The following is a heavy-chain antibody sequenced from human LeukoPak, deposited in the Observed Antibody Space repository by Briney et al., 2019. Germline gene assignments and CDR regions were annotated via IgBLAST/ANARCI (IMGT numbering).Heavy chain of an antibody. D-gene: IGHD2-21*01. Sequence: GGALRLSCATSGFTFSSYGMHWGRQAPGKGVEGGEFVRYDGSNKYYADSVKGRFTISRDNSKNTLYLQMNSLRVEDTAVYYCAKDSVVVVIGPLGYWGQGTLVTVSS. CDR2: VRYDGSNK. CDR1: GFTFSSYG. V-gene: IGHV3-30*02. J-gene: IGHJ4*02. CDR3: AKDSVVVVIGPLGY.